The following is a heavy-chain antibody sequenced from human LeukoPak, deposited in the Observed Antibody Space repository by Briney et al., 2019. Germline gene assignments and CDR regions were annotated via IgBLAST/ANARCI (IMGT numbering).Heavy chain of an antibody. J-gene: IGHJ4*02. D-gene: IGHD4-4*01. CDR3: AKYAPPTTVVTRFFDY. V-gene: IGHV3-23*01. CDR1: GFIFQNYA. Sequence: GGSLRLSCAASGFIFQNYAMSWVRQAPGKGLEWASSISGSGPSTDYADSVKGRFTISRDNSRNTLYLQMNSLRVEDTAVYYCAKYAPPTTVVTRFFDYWGQGILVTVSS. CDR2: ISGSGPST.